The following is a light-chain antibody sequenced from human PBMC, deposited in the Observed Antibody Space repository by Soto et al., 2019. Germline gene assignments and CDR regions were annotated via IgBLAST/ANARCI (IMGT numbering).Light chain of an antibody. CDR3: NSYTTSSTVV. V-gene: IGLV2-14*01. CDR2: EVN. CDR1: SSDVGGYNY. Sequence: QSVLTQPASVSGSPGQSITISCTGTSSDVGGYNYVSWYQQHSGKAPKLMIYEVNNRPSGVSNRFSGSKSGNTASLTISGLQAEDEADYYCNSYTTSSTVVFGGGTKLTVL. J-gene: IGLJ2*01.